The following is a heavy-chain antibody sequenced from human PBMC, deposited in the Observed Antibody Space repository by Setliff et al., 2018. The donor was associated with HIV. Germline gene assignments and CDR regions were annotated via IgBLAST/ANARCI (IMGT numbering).Heavy chain of an antibody. D-gene: IGHD2-2*01. CDR3: ARDPGGLYCTSSSCQGGCFDP. V-gene: IGHV4-59*11. CDR2: INYSGIT. Sequence: PSETLSLTCSISGGSITSHYWNWIRQPPGKGLEWIGSINYSGITNYNPSLRGRVSISVDTSKSQIPLRLNSVSAADTAVYYCARDPGGLYCTSSSCQGGCFDPWGQGARVTVS. J-gene: IGHJ5*02. CDR1: GGSITSHY.